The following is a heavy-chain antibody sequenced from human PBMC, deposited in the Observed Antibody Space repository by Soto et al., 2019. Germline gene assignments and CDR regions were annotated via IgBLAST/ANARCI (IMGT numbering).Heavy chain of an antibody. CDR1: GGSISSYY. CDR2: IYYSGST. CDR3: AVVVVPAAVYYYYGMDV. J-gene: IGHJ6*02. D-gene: IGHD2-2*01. V-gene: IGHV4-59*04. Sequence: SETLSLTCTVSGGSISSYYWSWIRQPPGKGLEWIGYIYYSGSTYYNPSLKSRVTISVDTSKNQFSLKLSSVTAADTAVYYCAVVVVPAAVYYYYGMDVWGQGTTVTVSS.